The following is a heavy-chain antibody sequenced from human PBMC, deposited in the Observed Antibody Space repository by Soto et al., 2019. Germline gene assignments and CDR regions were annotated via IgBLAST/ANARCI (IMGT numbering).Heavy chain of an antibody. J-gene: IGHJ4*02. CDR2: ISGSGGST. CDR3: AGRYCRGCSCIDY. CDR1: GFTFSSYA. V-gene: IGHV3-23*01. D-gene: IGHD2-15*01. Sequence: EVQLLESGGGLVQPGGSLRLSCAASGFTFSSYAMSWVRQAPGKGLEWVSAISGSGGSTYYADSVKGWFTISRDNSKNTRYRQMNSLRAADTAVYYCAGRYCRGCSCIDYWGQRTLVTVSS.